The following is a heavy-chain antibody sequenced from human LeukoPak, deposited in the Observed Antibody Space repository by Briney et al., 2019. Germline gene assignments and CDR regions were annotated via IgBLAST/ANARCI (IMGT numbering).Heavy chain of an antibody. CDR1: GGTFSSYA. CDR3: ARGLGTGLGAFDI. J-gene: IGHJ3*02. D-gene: IGHD1-1*01. V-gene: IGHV1-69*04. Sequence: GASVKVSCKASGGTFSSYAISWVRQAPGQGLEWMARIIPILGIANYAQKFQGRVTITADKSTSTAYMELSSLRSEDTAVYYCARGLGTGLGAFDIWGQGTMVTVSS. CDR2: IIPILGIA.